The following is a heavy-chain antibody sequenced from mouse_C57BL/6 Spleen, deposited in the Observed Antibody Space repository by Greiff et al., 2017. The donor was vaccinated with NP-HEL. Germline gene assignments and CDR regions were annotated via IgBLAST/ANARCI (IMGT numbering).Heavy chain of an antibody. D-gene: IGHD1-1*01. CDR2: INPNNGGT. Sequence: EVQLQQSGPELVKPGASVKISCKASGYTFTDYYMNWVKQSHGKSLEWIGDINPNNGGTSYNQKFKGKATLTVDKSSSTAYMELRSLTSEDSAVYYCARRGVVGAMDYWGQGTSVTVSS. V-gene: IGHV1-26*01. CDR3: ARRGVVGAMDY. CDR1: GYTFTDYY. J-gene: IGHJ4*01.